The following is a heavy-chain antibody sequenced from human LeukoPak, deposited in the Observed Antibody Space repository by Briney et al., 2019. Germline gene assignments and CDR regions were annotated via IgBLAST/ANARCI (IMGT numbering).Heavy chain of an antibody. Sequence: GASVKVSCKASGYTFTDYYIHWVRQAPGQGLEWMGWINPNSGGTNYAQKFQGRVTMTRDTSITTAHMELSRLTSDDTAVYYCTRDTYYYDSRQGFDYWGQGTLVTVSS. J-gene: IGHJ4*02. D-gene: IGHD3-22*01. CDR3: TRDTYYYDSRQGFDY. V-gene: IGHV1-2*02. CDR1: GYTFTDYY. CDR2: INPNSGGT.